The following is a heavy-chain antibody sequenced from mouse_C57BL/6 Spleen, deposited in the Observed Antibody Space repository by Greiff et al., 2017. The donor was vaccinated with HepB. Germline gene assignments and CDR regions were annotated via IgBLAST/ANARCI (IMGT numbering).Heavy chain of an antibody. CDR1: GFTFSSYG. D-gene: IGHD1-1*01. CDR3: ARQGATTVVATYWYFDV. J-gene: IGHJ1*03. V-gene: IGHV5-6*01. CDR2: ISSGGSYT. Sequence: EVQRVESGGDLVKPGGSLKLSCAASGFTFSSYGMSWVRQTPDKRLEWVATISSGGSYTYYPDSVKGRFTISRDNAKNTLYLQMSSLKSEDTAMYYCARQGATTVVATYWYFDVWGTGTTVTVSS.